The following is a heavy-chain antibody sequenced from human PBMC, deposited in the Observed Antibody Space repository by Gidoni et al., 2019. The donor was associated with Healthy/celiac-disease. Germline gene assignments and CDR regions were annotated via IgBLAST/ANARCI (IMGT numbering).Heavy chain of an antibody. CDR2: IYYSGST. D-gene: IGHD1-1*01. J-gene: IGHJ6*03. Sequence: QLQLQESGPGLVKPSETLSLTCTVSGGSISSSSYYWGWIRQPPGKGLEWIGSIYYSGSTYYNPSLKSRVTIYVDTSKNQFSLKLSSVTAADTAVYYCASPFFLNEGTTGTTGGVYYYYYYMDVWGKGTTVTVSS. CDR1: GGSISSSSYY. V-gene: IGHV4-39*01. CDR3: ASPFFLNEGTTGTTGGVYYYYYYMDV.